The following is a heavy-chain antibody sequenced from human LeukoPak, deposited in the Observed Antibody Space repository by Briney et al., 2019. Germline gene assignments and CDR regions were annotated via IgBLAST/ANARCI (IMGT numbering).Heavy chain of an antibody. J-gene: IGHJ6*03. CDR1: GFTVSSNY. D-gene: IGHD2-2*01. CDR2: FYSGGGT. Sequence: GGSLRLSYAASGFTVSSNYVTWVRHAPGKGLEGVSVFYSGGGTYYAHSVKGRFTISRDSSKNTLYLQMNSLRAEDTAVYYCARITRSAGPNYYMDVWGKGTTVTVSS. CDR3: ARITRSAGPNYYMDV. V-gene: IGHV3-53*01.